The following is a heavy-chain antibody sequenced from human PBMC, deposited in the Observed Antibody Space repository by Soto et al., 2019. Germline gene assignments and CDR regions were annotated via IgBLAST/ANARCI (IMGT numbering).Heavy chain of an antibody. CDR2: IWYDGSNK. Sequence: GGSLRLSCAASGFTFSSYGMHWVRQAPGKGLEWVAVIWYDGSNKYYADSVKGRFTISRDNSKNTLYLQMNSLRAEDTAVYYCARGYKQQLPSFDYWGQGTLVTVSS. V-gene: IGHV3-33*01. CDR1: GFTFSSYG. CDR3: ARGYKQQLPSFDY. D-gene: IGHD6-13*01. J-gene: IGHJ4*02.